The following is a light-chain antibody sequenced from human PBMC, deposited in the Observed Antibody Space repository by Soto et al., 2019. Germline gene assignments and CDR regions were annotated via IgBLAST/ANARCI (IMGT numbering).Light chain of an antibody. Sequence: EIVMTQSPATLSVSLGERATLSCRASQSVSSDLAWYHQKPGQAPRLLIHGASTRATGIPARFSGSGSGTEFTLTISSLQSEDFAVYYCQQYNNWPGTFGQGTKVDIK. CDR3: QQYNNWPGT. J-gene: IGKJ1*01. CDR2: GAS. V-gene: IGKV3D-15*01. CDR1: QSVSSD.